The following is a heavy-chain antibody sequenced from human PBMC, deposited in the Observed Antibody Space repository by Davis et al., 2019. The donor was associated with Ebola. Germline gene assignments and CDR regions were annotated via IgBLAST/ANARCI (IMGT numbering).Heavy chain of an antibody. CDR3: ARDVDTAMAGDY. V-gene: IGHV1-69*04. CDR2: IIPILGIA. CDR1: VCSFRSYV. Sequence: VSRLASVCSFRSYVIIWLRQPPGQGLEWMGRIIPILGIANYAQKLQGRVTITADKSTSTAYMELSSLRSEDSAVYYCARDVDTAMAGDYWGQGTLVTVSS. J-gene: IGHJ4*02. D-gene: IGHD5-18*01.